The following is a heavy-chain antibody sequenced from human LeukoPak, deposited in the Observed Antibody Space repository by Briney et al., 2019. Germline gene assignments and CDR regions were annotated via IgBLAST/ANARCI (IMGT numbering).Heavy chain of an antibody. CDR1: GFTFSSYG. J-gene: IGHJ4*02. Sequence: PGGSLRLSCAASGFTFSSYGMHWVRQAPGKGLEWVAFIRYDGSNKYYADSVKGRFTISRDNSKNTLYLQMNSLRAEDTAVYYCAKDHESSGYYFDYWGQGTLVTVSS. V-gene: IGHV3-30*02. D-gene: IGHD3-22*01. CDR2: IRYDGSNK. CDR3: AKDHESSGYYFDY.